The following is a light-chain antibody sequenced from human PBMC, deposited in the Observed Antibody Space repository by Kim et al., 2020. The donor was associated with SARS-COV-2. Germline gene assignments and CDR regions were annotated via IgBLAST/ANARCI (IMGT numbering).Light chain of an antibody. CDR2: YDS. CDR3: QLWDDDSDHWV. CDR1: NIGTKS. J-gene: IGLJ3*02. V-gene: IGLV3-21*04. Sequence: SYELTQPPSVSVAPGQTARLTCGGNNIGTKSVHWYQQKPGQAPVVVIFYDSDRPSGIPERISGSNSGDTATLTINRVEAGDEADYYRQLWDDDSDHWVFGGGTQLTVL.